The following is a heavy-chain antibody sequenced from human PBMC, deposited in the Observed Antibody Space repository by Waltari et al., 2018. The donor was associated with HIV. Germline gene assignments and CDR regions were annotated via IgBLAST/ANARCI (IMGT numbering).Heavy chain of an antibody. CDR1: GGTFSSYT. Sequence: QVQLVQSGAEVKKPGSSVKVSCKASGGTFSSYTISWVRQAPGQGLEWMGRIIPILGIANYAQKFQGRVTITADKSTSTAYMELSSLRSEDTAVYYCARGRYSYVRDYYYGMDVWGQGTTVTVSS. CDR2: IIPILGIA. CDR3: ARGRYSYVRDYYYGMDV. V-gene: IGHV1-69*02. D-gene: IGHD5-18*01. J-gene: IGHJ6*02.